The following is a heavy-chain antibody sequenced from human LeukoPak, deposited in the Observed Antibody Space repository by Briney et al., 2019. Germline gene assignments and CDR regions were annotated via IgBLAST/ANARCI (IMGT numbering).Heavy chain of an antibody. CDR1: GYTFTRYY. Sequence: ASVKVSCKASGYTFTRYYMQWVRQAPGQGLEGMGWINPNSGGTNYAQKFQGRVTMTRDTSISTAYMALSRLRSDDTAVYYCARSLRIASPDANDYDRSGYNEYWGQGTLVTVSS. V-gene: IGHV1-2*02. CDR3: ARSLRIASPDANDYDRSGYNEY. J-gene: IGHJ4*02. D-gene: IGHD3-22*01. CDR2: INPNSGGT.